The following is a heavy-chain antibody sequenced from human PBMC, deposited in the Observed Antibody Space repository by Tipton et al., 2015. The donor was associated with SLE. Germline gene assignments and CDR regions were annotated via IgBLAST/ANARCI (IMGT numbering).Heavy chain of an antibody. CDR1: GGSITSYY. D-gene: IGHD1-26*01. CDR3: ARTLGAIAHTVYDAFVI. Sequence: TLSLTCTVSGGSITSYYWNWIRQPPGKGLEWIGYIHYSGTTHHNPSLKSRITMSVDMSKNQFSLRLTSVTAADTAVYYCARTLGAIAHTVYDAFVIWGQGKMVTVSS. CDR2: IHYSGTT. V-gene: IGHV4-59*01. J-gene: IGHJ3*02.